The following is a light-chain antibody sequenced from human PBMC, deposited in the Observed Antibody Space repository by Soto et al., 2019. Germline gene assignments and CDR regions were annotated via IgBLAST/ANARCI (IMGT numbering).Light chain of an antibody. Sequence: EIVFTQSPGTLSFSPGERVTLSCRASQSVTSSYLAWYQQKPGQAPRLLFYGASSRATGIPDRFSGSGSGTDFTLTISRLEPEDFAVYYCQQYGSSPTFGQGTKVDIK. CDR2: GAS. CDR1: QSVTSSY. V-gene: IGKV3-20*01. J-gene: IGKJ1*01. CDR3: QQYGSSPT.